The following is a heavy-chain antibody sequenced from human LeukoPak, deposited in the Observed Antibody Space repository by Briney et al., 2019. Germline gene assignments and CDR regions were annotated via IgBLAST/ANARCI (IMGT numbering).Heavy chain of an antibody. CDR1: GFTFSSYA. V-gene: IGHV3-23*01. Sequence: GGSLRLSCAASGFTFSSYAMSWVRQAPGKGLEWVSAISGSGGSTYYADSVKGRFTISRDNSKSTLYLQMNSLRAEDTAVYYCARGTLLGIVPPFRYWGQGTLVTVSS. J-gene: IGHJ4*02. CDR3: ARGTLLGIVPPFRY. CDR2: ISGSGGST. D-gene: IGHD2-2*01.